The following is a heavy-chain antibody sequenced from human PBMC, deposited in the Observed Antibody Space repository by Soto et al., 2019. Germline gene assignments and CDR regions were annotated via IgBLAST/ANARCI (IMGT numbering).Heavy chain of an antibody. V-gene: IGHV1-18*01. CDR3: ARDNGSGYYSGDN. J-gene: IGHJ4*02. CDR1: GCTFTSYG. CDR2: ISAYNGKT. Sequence: QVQLVQSGAEVKNPGASVKVSCKASGCTFTSYGISWVRQAPGQGLEWMGWISAYNGKTNYAMKLQGRDTMTTDTSTGTAYMELRRLRSDATAVYYSARDNGSGYYSGDNCGQGALVTVSS. D-gene: IGHD3-22*01.